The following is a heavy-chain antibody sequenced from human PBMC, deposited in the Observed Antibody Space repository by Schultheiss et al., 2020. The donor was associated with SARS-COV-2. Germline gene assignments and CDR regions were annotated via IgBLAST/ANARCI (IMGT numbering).Heavy chain of an antibody. D-gene: IGHD6-19*01. J-gene: IGHJ4*02. V-gene: IGHV5-51*01. CDR1: GYTFTSYW. CDR3: ARTSVAGSYYFDY. Sequence: GESLKISCKGSGYTFTSYWIGWVRQMPGKGLEWMGVIYPGDSDTTYSPSFQGQVTISADKSISTAYLQWSSLKASDTAMYYCARTSVAGSYYFDYWGQGTLVTVSS. CDR2: IYPGDSDT.